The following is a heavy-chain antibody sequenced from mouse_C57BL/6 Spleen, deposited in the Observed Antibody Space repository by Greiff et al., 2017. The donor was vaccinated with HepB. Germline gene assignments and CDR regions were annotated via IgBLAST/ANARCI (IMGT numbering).Heavy chain of an antibody. D-gene: IGHD2-4*01. J-gene: IGHJ2*01. CDR3: AREGMIYYDYDEFDY. V-gene: IGHV1-76*01. CDR1: GYTFTDYY. CDR2: IYPGSGNT. Sequence: QVQLQQSGAELVRPGASVKLSCKASGYTFTDYYINWVKQRPGQGLEWIARIYPGSGNTYYNEKFKGKATLTAEKSSSTAYMQLSSLTSEDSAVYFCAREGMIYYDYDEFDYWGQGTTLTVSS.